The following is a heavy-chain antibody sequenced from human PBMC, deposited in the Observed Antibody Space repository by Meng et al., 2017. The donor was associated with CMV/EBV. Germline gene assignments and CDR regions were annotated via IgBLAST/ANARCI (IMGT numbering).Heavy chain of an antibody. J-gene: IGHJ4*02. CDR2: IRSSSSYI. V-gene: IGHV3-21*05. Sequence: EVGLGRSGGGVVEEGVSRTFSGEEYGLTLSRYSMKWDGQGAGKGLEWDSYIRSSSSYITYADSVKGRFTISRDKAKNSMYMQLKSRRAEDTAVYYCARGGYWGQGTLVTVSS. CDR3: ARGGY. CDR1: GLTLSRYS.